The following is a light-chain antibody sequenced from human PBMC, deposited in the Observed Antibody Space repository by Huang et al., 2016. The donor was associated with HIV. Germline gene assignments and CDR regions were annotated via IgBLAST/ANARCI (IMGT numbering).Light chain of an antibody. Sequence: EIVLTQSPATLSLSPGEKATLSCRASQPISNYLAWYQQRPGQPPRLLIYEASNRATGIPPRFSGRQSGTNFSLTISSLEPEDFAVYYCQQRSTWPPVTFGQGTRLEI. V-gene: IGKV3-11*01. CDR1: QPISNY. J-gene: IGKJ5*01. CDR2: EAS. CDR3: QQRSTWPPVT.